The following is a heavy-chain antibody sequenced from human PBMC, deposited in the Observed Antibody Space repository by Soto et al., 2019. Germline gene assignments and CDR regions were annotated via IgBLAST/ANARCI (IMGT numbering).Heavy chain of an antibody. J-gene: IGHJ6*03. CDR1: GFTFDDYG. D-gene: IGHD2-15*01. CDR2: ISWNSGSM. Sequence: VQLVESGGALVQPGRSLRLSCAVSGFTFDDYGMHWVRQAPGKGLEWVSGISWNSGSMGYADSVKGRFTISRDNYKNSLYLQMNNLRPEDTALYHCAKARIPGIEDYMDVWGKGTTVTVSS. V-gene: IGHV3-9*01. CDR3: AKARIPGIEDYMDV.